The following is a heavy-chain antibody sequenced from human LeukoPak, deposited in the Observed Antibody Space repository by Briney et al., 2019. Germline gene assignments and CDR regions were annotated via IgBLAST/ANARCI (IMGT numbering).Heavy chain of an antibody. Sequence: SETLSLTCTVSSGSISSGGYSWSWIRQHPGKGLEWIGYIYYSGNTHYNPSLKSRVTISVNTSKNQFSLKLSSVTAADTAVYYCARGELGHFDYWGQGTLVTVSS. D-gene: IGHD7-27*01. V-gene: IGHV4-31*03. CDR3: ARGELGHFDY. CDR2: IYYSGNT. CDR1: SGSISSGGYS. J-gene: IGHJ4*02.